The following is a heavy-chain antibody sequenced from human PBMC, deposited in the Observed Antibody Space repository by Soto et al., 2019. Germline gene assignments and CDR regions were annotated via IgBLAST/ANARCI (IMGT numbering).Heavy chain of an antibody. V-gene: IGHV3-23*01. CDR1: GFTFSSYA. CDR2: ISGSGGWI. Sequence: EVQLLESGGGLVQPGGSLRLSCAASGFTFSSYAMSWVRQAPGKGLEWVSIISGSGGWIYYADSVKGRFTISRDNSKNTQHLQMNSLGDEDTSIYYCAKERRLERGDFDYWGQGTLVTVSS. CDR3: AKERRLERGDFDY. D-gene: IGHD1-1*01. J-gene: IGHJ4*02.